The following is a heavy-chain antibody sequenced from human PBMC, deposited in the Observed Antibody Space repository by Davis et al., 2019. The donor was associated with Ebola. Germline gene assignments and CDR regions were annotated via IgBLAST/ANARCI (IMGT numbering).Heavy chain of an antibody. CDR2: ISHGGVT. CDR1: GGSFRGYF. J-gene: IGHJ5*02. CDR3: ARTAMTSISDLGLGYNYFDP. D-gene: IGHD2-21*02. V-gene: IGHV4-34*01. Sequence: SETLSLTCAIYGGSFRGYFWSWIRQSPGKGMQWIGQISHGGVTSYNPSLESRFTISMDTSKNQFYLRLDSVTAADTAVYYCARTAMTSISDLGLGYNYFDPWGQGSLVTVST.